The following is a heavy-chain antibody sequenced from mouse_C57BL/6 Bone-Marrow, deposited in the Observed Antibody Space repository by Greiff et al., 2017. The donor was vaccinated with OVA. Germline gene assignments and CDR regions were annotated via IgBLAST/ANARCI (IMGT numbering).Heavy chain of an antibody. CDR3: TRSGYYYGSSYAMDY. D-gene: IGHD1-1*01. J-gene: IGHJ4*01. CDR1: GYTFTDYE. Sequence: QVQLQQSGAELVRPGASVTLSCKASGYTFTDYEMHWVKQTPVHGLEWIGAIDPETGGTAYNQKFKGKAILTADKSSSTAYMELRSLTSEDSAVYYCTRSGYYYGSSYAMDYWGQGTSVTVSS. V-gene: IGHV1-15*01. CDR2: IDPETGGT.